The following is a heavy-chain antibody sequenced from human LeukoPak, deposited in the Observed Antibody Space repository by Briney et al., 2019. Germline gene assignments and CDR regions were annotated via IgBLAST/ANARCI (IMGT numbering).Heavy chain of an antibody. D-gene: IGHD6-19*01. CDR1: GYSISSGYY. J-gene: IGHJ3*02. V-gene: IGHV4-38-2*02. Sequence: SETLSLTCAVSGYSISSGYYWGWIRQPPGKGLEWIGSIYHSGSTYYNPSLKSRVTISVDTSKNQFSLKPSSVTAADTAVYYCAREGRVAVARRYAFDIWGQGTMVTVSS. CDR2: IYHSGST. CDR3: AREGRVAVARRYAFDI.